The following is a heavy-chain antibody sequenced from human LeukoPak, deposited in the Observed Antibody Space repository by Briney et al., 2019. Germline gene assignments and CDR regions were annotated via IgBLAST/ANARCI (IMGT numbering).Heavy chain of an antibody. CDR2: INHSGST. CDR3: ARDSSSWYREFRDPMDV. J-gene: IGHJ6*02. D-gene: IGHD6-13*01. Sequence: SETLSLTCAVYGGSFSGYYWSWIRQPPGEGLEWIGEINHSGSTNYNPSLKSRVTISVDTSKNQFSLKLSSVTAADTAVYYCARDSSSWYREFRDPMDVWGQGTTVTVSS. V-gene: IGHV4-34*01. CDR1: GGSFSGYY.